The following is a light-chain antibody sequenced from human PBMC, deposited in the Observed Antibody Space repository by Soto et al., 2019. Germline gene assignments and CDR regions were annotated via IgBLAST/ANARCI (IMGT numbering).Light chain of an antibody. CDR1: SSDIGGYYY. J-gene: IGLJ1*01. CDR3: TSYSSSSTFYV. Sequence: QSVLTQPASVSGSPGQSITISYTGTSSDIGGYYYVSWYQHHPGKAPKLIIYQVTNRPSGVSHRFSGSKSGNTASLTISGLQAEDEADYYCTSYSSSSTFYVFGTGTKVTL. V-gene: IGLV2-14*01. CDR2: QVT.